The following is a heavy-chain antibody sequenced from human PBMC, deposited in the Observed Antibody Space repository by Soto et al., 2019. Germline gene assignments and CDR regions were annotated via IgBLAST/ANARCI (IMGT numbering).Heavy chain of an antibody. CDR1: GGSFSGYY. CDR2: INHSGST. J-gene: IGHJ4*02. D-gene: IGHD2-15*01. CDR3: ASGGSRGVVVAATGSHYYFDY. Sequence: PSETLSLTCAVYGGSFSGYYWSWIRQPPGKGLEWIGEINHSGSTNYNPSLKSRVTISVDTSKNQFSLKLSSVTAADTAVYYCASGGSRGVVVAATGSHYYFDYWGQGTLVTVSS. V-gene: IGHV4-34*01.